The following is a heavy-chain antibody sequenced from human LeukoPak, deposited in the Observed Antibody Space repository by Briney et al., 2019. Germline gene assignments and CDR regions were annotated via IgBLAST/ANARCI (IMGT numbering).Heavy chain of an antibody. CDR1: GYTFTNNW. CDR3: ARDTSEGDYAWWFDP. J-gene: IGHJ5*02. CDR2: ISPTGGST. V-gene: IGHV1-46*01. Sequence: ASVKVSCKAFGYTFTNNWMHWVRQTPGQGPEWMGLISPTGGSTAYAQKFQGRVTLTRDTSTSTDYMELSSLRSDDTAVYFCARDTSEGDYAWWFDPWGQGTLVTVAS. D-gene: IGHD3-16*01.